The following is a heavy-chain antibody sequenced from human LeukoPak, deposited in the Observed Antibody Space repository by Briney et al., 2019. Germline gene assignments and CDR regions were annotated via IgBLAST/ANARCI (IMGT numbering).Heavy chain of an antibody. CDR1: GGTFSSYA. V-gene: IGHV1-69*04. CDR2: IIPILGIA. J-gene: IGHJ4*02. CDR3: ARSREVSKVNYYDSSGYSN. Sequence: SVKVSCKASGGTFSSYAISWVRQAPGQGLEWMGRIIPILGIANYAQKFQGRVTITADKSTSTAYMELSSLRSEDTAVYYCARSREVSKVNYYDSSGYSNWGQGTLVTVSS. D-gene: IGHD3-22*01.